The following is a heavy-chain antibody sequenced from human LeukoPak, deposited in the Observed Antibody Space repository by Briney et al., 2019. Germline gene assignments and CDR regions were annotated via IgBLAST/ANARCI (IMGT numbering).Heavy chain of an antibody. CDR2: IKQDGSEK. CDR1: AFIFSGHW. D-gene: IGHD2-21*02. CDR3: ARPDLYCGGDCYSYSYYYGMDV. J-gene: IGHJ6*02. V-gene: IGHV3-7*03. Sequence: GGSLRLSCEGSAFIFSGHWMNWVRQTPGKGLEWVANIKQDGSEKYYVDSVKGRFTISRDNAKNSLYLQMNSLRAEDTAVYYCARPDLYCGGDCYSYSYYYGMDVWGQGTTVTVSS.